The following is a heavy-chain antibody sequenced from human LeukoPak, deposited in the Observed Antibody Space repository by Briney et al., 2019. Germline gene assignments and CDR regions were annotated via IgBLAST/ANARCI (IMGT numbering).Heavy chain of an antibody. CDR3: GRGGDYGDYFDY. V-gene: IGHV3-7*04. CDR2: IKQDGSEI. D-gene: IGHD4-17*01. Sequence: PGGSLRLSCAAFGFTFRTYWLSWVCQAPGKGLQWVANIKQDGSEIYYVDSVKGRFTISRDNAKNSLYMQMSSLRADDTAVYYCGRGGDYGDYFDYWGQGTLVTVSS. J-gene: IGHJ4*02. CDR1: GFTFRTYW.